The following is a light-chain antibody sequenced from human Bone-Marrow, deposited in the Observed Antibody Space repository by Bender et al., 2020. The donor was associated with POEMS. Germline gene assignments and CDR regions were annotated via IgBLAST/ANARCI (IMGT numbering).Light chain of an antibody. Sequence: NELTQPPSVSVSPGQTARITCFGDVLLKQYVYWYQQKSGQAPVLAIFQDTGRPSGIPERFSGSSSGTTVTLTINEVQAEDEADFYCQSADSSGTQVVFGGGTKLTVL. V-gene: IGLV3-25*03. CDR3: QSADSSGTQVV. CDR1: VLLKQY. CDR2: QDT. J-gene: IGLJ2*01.